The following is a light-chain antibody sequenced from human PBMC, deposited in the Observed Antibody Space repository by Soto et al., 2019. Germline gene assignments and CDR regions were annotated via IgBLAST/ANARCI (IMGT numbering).Light chain of an antibody. J-gene: IGKJ4*01. CDR1: QSVSNNY. V-gene: IGKV3-20*01. CDR2: GAS. Sequence: WTQSPGALSLSPGERATLSCRASQSVSNNYLAWYQQKPGQAPRLLIYGASSRATGIPDRFSGSGSGTDFTLTISRLEPEDFAVYYCQQFSSYPLTFGGGTKVDIK. CDR3: QQFSSYPLT.